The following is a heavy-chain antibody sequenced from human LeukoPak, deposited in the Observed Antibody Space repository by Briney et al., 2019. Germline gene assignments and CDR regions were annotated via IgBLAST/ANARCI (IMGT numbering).Heavy chain of an antibody. J-gene: IGHJ3*02. D-gene: IGHD2-2*01. Sequence: SETLSLTCTVSGGSTSSVGYYWSWIRQHPGKGLEWIGYIYYSGSTYYNPSLKSRITISADTSKNQFSLKLSSVTAADTAVYYCAGAVSSALAFDIWGQGTMVTVSS. CDR3: AGAVSSALAFDI. CDR1: GGSTSSVGYY. V-gene: IGHV4-31*03. CDR2: IYYSGST.